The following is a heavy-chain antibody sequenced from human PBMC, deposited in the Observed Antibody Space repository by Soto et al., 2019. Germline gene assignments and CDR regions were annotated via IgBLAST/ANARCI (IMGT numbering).Heavy chain of an antibody. V-gene: IGHV4-59*01. CDR1: GGSISSYY. J-gene: IGHJ6*02. D-gene: IGHD6-13*01. CDR3: AREGVSSSWYNYYGMDV. CDR2: IYYSGST. Sequence: QVQLQESGPGLVKPSETLSLTCTVSGGSISSYYWSWIRQPPGKGLEWIGYIYYSGSTNYNPSLKSRVTISVDTSQNQFSLKLSSVTAADTAVYYCAREGVSSSWYNYYGMDVWGQGTTVTVSS.